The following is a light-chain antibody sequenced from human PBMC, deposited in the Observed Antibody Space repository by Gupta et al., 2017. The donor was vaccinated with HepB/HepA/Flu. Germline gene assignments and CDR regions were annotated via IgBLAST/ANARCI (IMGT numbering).Light chain of an antibody. CDR1: QSVRSSY. CDR2: GAS. CDR3: QQDSSSPRT. J-gene: IGKJ1*01. Sequence: EIVLTQSPGTLSLSPGERATLSCRASQSVRSSYLAWYQQKPGQAPRLLIYGASSRATGIPDRFSGSGSGTDFTLTISRLEPEDFAVYYCQQDSSSPRTFGQGTKVEIK. V-gene: IGKV3-20*01.